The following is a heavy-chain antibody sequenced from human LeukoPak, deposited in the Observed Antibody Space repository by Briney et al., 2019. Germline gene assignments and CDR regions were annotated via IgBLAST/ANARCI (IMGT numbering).Heavy chain of an antibody. CDR3: ARDRGLERQEAWFDP. CDR1: GGSFSGYY. V-gene: IGHV4-34*01. CDR2: INHSGST. D-gene: IGHD1-1*01. Sequence: TTSETLSLTCAVYGGSFSGYYWSWIRQPPGKGLEWIGEINHSGSTNYNPSLKSRVTISVDTSKNQFSLKLSSVTAADTAVYYCARDRGLERQEAWFDPWGQGTLVTVSS. J-gene: IGHJ5*02.